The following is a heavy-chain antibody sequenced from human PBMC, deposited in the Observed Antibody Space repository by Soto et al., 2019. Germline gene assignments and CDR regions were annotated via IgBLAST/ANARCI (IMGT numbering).Heavy chain of an antibody. V-gene: IGHV3-21*01. CDR1: GFTFSSYS. CDR3: AWWVSRGWFDP. D-gene: IGHD2-15*01. Sequence: EVQLVESGGGLVKPGGSLRLSCAASGFTFSSYSMNWVRQAPGKGLEWVSSISSSSSYIYYADSVKGRFTISRDNAKNSLCLQMNSLRAEDTAVYYCAWWVSRGWFDPWGQGTLVTVSS. J-gene: IGHJ5*02. CDR2: ISSSSSYI.